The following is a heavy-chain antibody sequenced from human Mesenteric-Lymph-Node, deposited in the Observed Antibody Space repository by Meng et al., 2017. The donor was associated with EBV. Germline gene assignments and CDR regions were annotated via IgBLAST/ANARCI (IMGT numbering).Heavy chain of an antibody. CDR1: GFTFSSYA. J-gene: IGHJ4*02. CDR2: ISAGGSSS. D-gene: IGHD4-17*01. V-gene: IGHV3-23*01. Sequence: EVQLLESWGGLVQPGGSLRLFCAASGFTFSSYAMTWVRQAPGKGLEWVSAISAGGSSSYYAGSVQGRFTISGDNSKNTLYLQMNSLRAEDTAVYYCAKVRYGDRYYFDYWGQGTLGTVVS. CDR3: AKVRYGDRYYFDY.